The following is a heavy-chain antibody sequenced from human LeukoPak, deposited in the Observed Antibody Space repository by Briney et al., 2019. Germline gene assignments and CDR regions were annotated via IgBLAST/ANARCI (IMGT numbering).Heavy chain of an antibody. CDR3: ARLLGEEQVDTAMVTLGDSIDISNYFDY. D-gene: IGHD5-18*01. CDR2: TNHSGST. Sequence: SETLSLTCAVYGGSFSGYYWSWIRQPPGKGLEWIGETNHSGSTNYNPSLKSRVTISVDTSKNQFSLKLSSVTAADTAVYYCARLLGEEQVDTAMVTLGDSIDISNYFDYWGQGTLVTVSS. J-gene: IGHJ4*02. CDR1: GGSFSGYY. V-gene: IGHV4-34*01.